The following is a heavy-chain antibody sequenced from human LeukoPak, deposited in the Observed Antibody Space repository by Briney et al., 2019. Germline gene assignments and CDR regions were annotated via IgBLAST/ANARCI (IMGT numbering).Heavy chain of an antibody. CDR3: ARTRYYYNSRSYGAPYYFDY. J-gene: IGHJ4*02. CDR2: MYYSGST. D-gene: IGHD3-10*01. V-gene: IGHV4-39*01. CDR1: GGSITSTYY. Sequence: SETLSLTCSVSGGSITSTYYWGWIRQPPGKGLEWIGSMYYSGSTYYNPSLKSRVTMSVDTSKNQFSLKLSSVTAADTAVYYCARTRYYYNSRSYGAPYYFDYWGQGTLVTVSS.